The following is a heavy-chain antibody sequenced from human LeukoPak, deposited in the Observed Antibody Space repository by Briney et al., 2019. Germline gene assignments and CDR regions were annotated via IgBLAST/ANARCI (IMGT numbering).Heavy chain of an antibody. CDR1: GFSISSTYY. D-gene: IGHD2-21*01. CDR2: ITHSGNT. J-gene: IGHJ4*02. V-gene: IGHV4-38-2*01. CDR3: ARINAPVATFDY. Sequence: SETLSLTCAVSGFSISSTYYGAWIRRTPGKGREWIATITHSGNTYYISSLESRLTISLDTSKRHFSLRLTSVTAADTAVYYCARINAPVATFDYWGLGTLVAVSS.